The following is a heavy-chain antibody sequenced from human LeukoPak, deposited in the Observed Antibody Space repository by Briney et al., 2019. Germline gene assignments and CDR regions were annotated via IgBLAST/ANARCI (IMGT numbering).Heavy chain of an antibody. CDR3: AKVVRYFDWSPFDY. D-gene: IGHD3-9*01. J-gene: IGHJ4*02. V-gene: IGHV3-23*01. Sequence: GASLRLSCAASGFTFSNYAMSWVRQAPGKGLEWVSAISGSGGSTYYADSVKGRFTISRDNSKNTLYLQMNSLRAEDTAVYYCAKVVRYFDWSPFDYWGQGTLVTVSS. CDR2: ISGSGGST. CDR1: GFTFSNYA.